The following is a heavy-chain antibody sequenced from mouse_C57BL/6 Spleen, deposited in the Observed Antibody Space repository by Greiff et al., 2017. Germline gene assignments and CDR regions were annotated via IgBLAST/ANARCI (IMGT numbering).Heavy chain of an antibody. Sequence: VQLQQSGAELVRPGTSVKVSCKASGYAFTNYLIEWVKQRPGQGLEWIGVFNPGSGGTKYNEKFKGKATLTADKSSRTAYMQLSSLTSEDSAVYFCARHYGSSRHAMDYWGQGTSVTVSS. D-gene: IGHD1-1*01. CDR2: FNPGSGGT. V-gene: IGHV1-54*01. J-gene: IGHJ4*01. CDR1: GYAFTNYL. CDR3: ARHYGSSRHAMDY.